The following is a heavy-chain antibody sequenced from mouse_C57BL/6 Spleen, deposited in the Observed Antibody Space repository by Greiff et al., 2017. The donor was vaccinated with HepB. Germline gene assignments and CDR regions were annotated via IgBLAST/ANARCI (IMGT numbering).Heavy chain of an antibody. J-gene: IGHJ4*01. D-gene: IGHD1-1*01. V-gene: IGHV1-69*01. CDR1: GYTFTSYW. CDR3: ARSQFITTVVAHLDY. CDR2: IDPSDSYT. Sequence: QVQLQQPGAELVMPGASVKLSCKASGYTFTSYWMHWVKQRPGQGLEWIGEIDPSDSYTNYNQKFKGKSTLTVDKSSSTAYMQLSSLTSEDSAVYYCARSQFITTVVAHLDYWGQGTSVTVSS.